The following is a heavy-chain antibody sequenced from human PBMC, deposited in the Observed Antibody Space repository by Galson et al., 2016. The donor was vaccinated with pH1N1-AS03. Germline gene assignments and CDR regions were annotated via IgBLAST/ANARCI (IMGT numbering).Heavy chain of an antibody. J-gene: IGHJ4*02. CDR1: GFTFSSYA. V-gene: IGHV3-23*01. D-gene: IGHD2-15*01. Sequence: SLRLSCAASGFTFSSYAMSWVRQSPGKGLEWVSALSGGGVSTYYADSVKGRFTISRDNSKNTLYLQMNSLRAEDTAIYYCAKDEGDGYCSGGSCYKYFDYWCQGTLVTVSS. CDR2: LSGGGVST. CDR3: AKDEGDGYCSGGSCYKYFDY.